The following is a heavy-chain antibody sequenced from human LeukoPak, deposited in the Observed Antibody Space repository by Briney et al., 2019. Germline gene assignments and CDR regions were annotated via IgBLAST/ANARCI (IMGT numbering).Heavy chain of an antibody. J-gene: IGHJ3*02. CDR1: GGSISSYY. CDR2: IYTSGST. D-gene: IGHD3-10*01. CDR3: AREGRLWFGGFGAFDI. V-gene: IGHV4-4*07. Sequence: SETLSLTCTVSGGSISSYYWSWIRQPAGKGLEWIGRIYTSGSTNYNPSLKSRVTISVDTSKNQFSLKLSSVTAADTAVYYCAREGRLWFGGFGAFDIWGQGTMVTVSS.